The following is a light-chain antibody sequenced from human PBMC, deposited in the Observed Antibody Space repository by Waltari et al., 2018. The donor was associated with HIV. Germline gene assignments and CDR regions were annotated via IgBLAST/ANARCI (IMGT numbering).Light chain of an antibody. J-gene: IGKJ3*01. Sequence: EIVLTQSPGTLSLSPGERATLSCRASQSVSVTYLAWYQQRPGQAPRLLSYGASSRATGIPDRFSGSGSGTDFTLTISRLESGDSAVYYCQQYGTSPFTFGPGT. CDR2: GAS. V-gene: IGKV3-20*01. CDR1: QSVSVTY. CDR3: QQYGTSPFT.